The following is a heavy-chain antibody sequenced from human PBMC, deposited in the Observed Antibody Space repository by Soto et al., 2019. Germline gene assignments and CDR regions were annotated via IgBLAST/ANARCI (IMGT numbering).Heavy chain of an antibody. CDR2: IYYSGST. V-gene: IGHV4-30-4*01. CDR3: ARVLSGGYYTDRLFYFDY. Sequence: SETLSLTCTVSGGSICSGDYYWSWIRQPPGKGLEWIGYIYYSGSTYYNPSLKSRVTISVDTSKNQFSLKLSSVTAADTAVYYCARVLSGGYYTDRLFYFDYWGQGTLVTVSS. D-gene: IGHD3-10*01. CDR1: GGSICSGDYY. J-gene: IGHJ4*02.